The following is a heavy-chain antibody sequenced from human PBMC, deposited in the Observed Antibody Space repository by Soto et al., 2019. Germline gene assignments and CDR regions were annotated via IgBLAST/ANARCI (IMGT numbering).Heavy chain of an antibody. V-gene: IGHV3-9*01. CDR2: ISWNSGSI. J-gene: IGHJ6*02. CDR3: ATGRTFHYYYGMDV. CDR1: GFTFDDYA. Sequence: EVQLVESGGGLVQPGRSLRLSCAASGFTFDDYAMHWVRQAPGKGLEWVSGISWNSGSIGYADSVKGRFTISRDNAKNSLYLQMNSLRAEDTALYYCATGRTFHYYYGMDVWGQGTTVTVSS.